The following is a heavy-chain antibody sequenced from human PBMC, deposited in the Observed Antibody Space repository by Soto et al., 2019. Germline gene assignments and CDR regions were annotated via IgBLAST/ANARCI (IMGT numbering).Heavy chain of an antibody. J-gene: IGHJ5*02. CDR1: GGSITSGGYY. V-gene: IGHV4-31*03. CDR2: TYYTGIT. D-gene: IGHD6-13*01. CDR3: ARGGSTWYGDNWLDP. Sequence: VQLRESGPGLVKPSQTLSLTCKVSGGSITSGGYYWRWIRQHPVKGLEWIGYTYYTGITYYNPSLKGRVTISLDTYGRHFSLRLTSVTAADTAIYYCARGGSTWYGDNWLDPWGPGTLVTVSS.